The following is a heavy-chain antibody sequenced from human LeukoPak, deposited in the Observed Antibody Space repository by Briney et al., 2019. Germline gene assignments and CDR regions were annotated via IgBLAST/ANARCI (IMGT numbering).Heavy chain of an antibody. CDR1: GGSLSDYN. CDR2: INQSGDT. V-gene: IGHV4-34*01. J-gene: IGHJ3*01. CDR3: ARVLRYGAVVATDAFDV. Sequence: SETLSLTCAVYGGSLSDYNWSWFRQPSGKGLEWIGEINQSGDTHDNPSLKSRVTISLDSSKNQFSLNLRSVTAADTAVYYCARVLRYGAVVATDAFDVWGQGTRVTVSS. D-gene: IGHD4-23*01.